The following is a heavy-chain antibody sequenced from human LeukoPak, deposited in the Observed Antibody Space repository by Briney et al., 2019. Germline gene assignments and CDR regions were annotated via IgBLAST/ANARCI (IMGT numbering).Heavy chain of an antibody. D-gene: IGHD1-7*01. CDR3: ARQTGTTYDNYFDY. J-gene: IGHJ4*02. V-gene: IGHV4-30-4*01. Sequence: SETLSLTCTVSGGSISSGDYYRSWIRQPPGKGLEWIGYIYYSGSTYYNPSLKSRVTISVDTSKNQFSLKLSSVTAADTAVYYCARQTGTTYDNYFDYWGQGTLVTVSS. CDR1: GGSISSGDYY. CDR2: IYYSGST.